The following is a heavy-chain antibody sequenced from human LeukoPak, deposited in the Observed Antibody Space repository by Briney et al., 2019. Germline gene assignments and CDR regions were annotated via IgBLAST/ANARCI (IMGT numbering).Heavy chain of an antibody. CDR1: GFTFSNYW. CDR3: ANIPTVTTLFYYYYMDV. V-gene: IGHV3-74*01. Sequence: GGSLRLSCAASGFTFSNYWMHWVRQAPGKGLVWVSRINTDGSSTSYVDSVKGRFTISRDNAKNTLFLQMNSLRAEDTAVYYCANIPTVTTLFYYYYMDVWGKGTTVTVSS. CDR2: INTDGSST. D-gene: IGHD4-17*01. J-gene: IGHJ6*03.